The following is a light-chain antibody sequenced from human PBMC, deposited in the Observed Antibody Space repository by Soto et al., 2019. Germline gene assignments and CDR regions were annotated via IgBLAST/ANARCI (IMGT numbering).Light chain of an antibody. J-gene: IGLJ2*01. CDR1: TSNIGTNP. V-gene: IGLV1-44*01. CDR3: AAWDDSLDGVV. CDR2: DTN. Sequence: QLVLTQPPSTSGTPGQRVSISCSGSTSNIGTNPVNWYQQLPGTAPRLLIYDTNQRPSGVPARFSGSKSRTSASLAISGLQSEDEADYYCAAWDDSLDGVVFGGGTKLAVL.